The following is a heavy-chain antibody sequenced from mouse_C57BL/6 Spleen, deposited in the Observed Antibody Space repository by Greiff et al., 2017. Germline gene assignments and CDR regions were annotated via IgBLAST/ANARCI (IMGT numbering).Heavy chain of an antibody. CDR1: GYTFTSYW. CDR3: ARSDGYYGY. CDR2: IDPSDSYT. Sequence: QVQLQQPGAELVMPGASVKLSCKASGYTFTSYWMHWVKQRPGQGLEWIGEIDPSDSYTNYNQKFKGKSTLTVDKSSSTAYMQLSSLTSEDSAVYYCARSDGYYGYWGQGTLVTVSA. J-gene: IGHJ3*01. V-gene: IGHV1-69*01. D-gene: IGHD2-3*01.